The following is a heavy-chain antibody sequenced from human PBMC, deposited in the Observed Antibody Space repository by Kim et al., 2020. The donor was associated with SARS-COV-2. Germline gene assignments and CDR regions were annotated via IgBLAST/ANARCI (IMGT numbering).Heavy chain of an antibody. CDR1: GFIFSSDW. CDR2: INSDGIVT. D-gene: IGHD3-10*01. CDR3: ARLITGSGSGLDP. V-gene: IGHV3-74*01. J-gene: IGHJ5*02. Sequence: GGSLRLSCTASGFIFSSDWMHWVRQAPGKGLLWVSRINSDGIVTNYADPVKGRFTISRDNAKNTLYLQMNSLRVEDTAVYYCARLITGSGSGLDPWGQGTLVTVSS.